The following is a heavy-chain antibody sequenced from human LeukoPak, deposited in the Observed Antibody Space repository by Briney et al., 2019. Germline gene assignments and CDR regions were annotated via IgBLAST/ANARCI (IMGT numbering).Heavy chain of an antibody. V-gene: IGHV1-2*06. J-gene: IGHJ4*02. CDR2: INPNSGGT. CDR3: ARVIGLSRIVGAPSPPGY. Sequence: ASVKVSCKASGYTFTGYYMHWVRQAPGQGLEWMGRINPNSGGTNYAQKFQGRVTMTRDTSTSTAYMELSRLRSDDTAMYYCARVIGLSRIVGAPSPPGYWGQGTLVTVSS. CDR1: GYTFTGYY. D-gene: IGHD1-26*01.